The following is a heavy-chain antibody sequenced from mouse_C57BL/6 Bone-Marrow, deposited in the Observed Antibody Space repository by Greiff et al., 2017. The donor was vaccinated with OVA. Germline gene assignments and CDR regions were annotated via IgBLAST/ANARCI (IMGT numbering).Heavy chain of an antibody. CDR3: ARGGGYDFWFAY. D-gene: IGHD2-4*01. V-gene: IGHV5-4*01. CDR1: GFTFSSYA. J-gene: IGHJ3*01. Sequence: EVQRVESGGGLVKPGGSLKLSCAASGFTFSSYAMSWVRQTPEKRLEWVATISDGGSYTYYPDNVKGRFTISRDNAKNNLYLQMSHLKSEDTAMYYCARGGGYDFWFAYWGQGTLVTVSA. CDR2: ISDGGSYT.